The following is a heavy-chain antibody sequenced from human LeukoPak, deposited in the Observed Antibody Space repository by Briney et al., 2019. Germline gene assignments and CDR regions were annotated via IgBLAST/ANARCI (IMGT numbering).Heavy chain of an antibody. J-gene: IGHJ5*02. D-gene: IGHD3-22*01. CDR3: ARYYYDSSGYYYGT. Sequence: PSETLSLTCTVSGGSISSYYWSWIPQPPGEGLECIGYIYYSGRTNYNPSLKSRVTISVATSKTQFSLKLSSVTAADTAVYYCARYYYDSSGYYYGTWGQGTLVTVSS. V-gene: IGHV4-59*01. CDR1: GGSISSYY. CDR2: IYYSGRT.